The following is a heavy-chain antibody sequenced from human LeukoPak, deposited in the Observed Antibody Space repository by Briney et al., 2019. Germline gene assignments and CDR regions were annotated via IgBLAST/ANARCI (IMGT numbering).Heavy chain of an antibody. CDR3: ANHYYYYMDV. CDR2: IYHSGST. CDR1: GYSISSGYY. Sequence: SETLSLTCAVSGYSISSGYYWGWIRQPPGRGLEWIGSIYHSGSTYHNPSLKSRVTISVDTSKNQFSLKLSSVTAADTAVYYCANHYYYYMDVWGKGTTVTVSS. V-gene: IGHV4-38-2*01. J-gene: IGHJ6*03.